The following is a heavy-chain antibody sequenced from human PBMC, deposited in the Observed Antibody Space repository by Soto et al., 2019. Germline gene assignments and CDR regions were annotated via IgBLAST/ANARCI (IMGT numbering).Heavy chain of an antibody. D-gene: IGHD2-15*01. CDR2: ISGSGGST. Sequence: GGSLRLSCAASGFTFSSYAMSWVRQAPGKGLEWVSAISGSGGSTYYADSVKGRFTISRDNSKNTLYLQMNSLRAEDTAVYYCAKDLLGYCSGGSCYSLYFQHWGQGTLVTVSS. J-gene: IGHJ1*01. CDR3: AKDLLGYCSGGSCYSLYFQH. CDR1: GFTFSSYA. V-gene: IGHV3-23*01.